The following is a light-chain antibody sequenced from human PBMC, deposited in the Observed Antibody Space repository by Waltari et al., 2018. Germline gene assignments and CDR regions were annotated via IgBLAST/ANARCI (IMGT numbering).Light chain of an antibody. Sequence: ELVLTQSPGTLSLSPGERATSSCMASQGVGKYLAWYQQRPGQAPRLLLYHASIRATGIPDRFSGSGFGTDFSLTISRLEPEDFAVYYCQKYDFLPATFGQGTTVEIK. CDR3: QKYDFLPAT. CDR2: HAS. CDR1: QGVGKY. J-gene: IGKJ1*01. V-gene: IGKV3-20*01.